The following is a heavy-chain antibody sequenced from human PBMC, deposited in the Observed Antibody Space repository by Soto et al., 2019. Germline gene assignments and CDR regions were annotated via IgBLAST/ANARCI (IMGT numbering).Heavy chain of an antibody. Sequence: QVQLVQSGAEVKKPGASVKVSCKASRYTFISYDINWVRQATGQGLEWMGWMNPKSANTGYAQNFQGRVTMTRNTSFSTAYRELRSLSAEATAVYYCARSPSWETTVTPYSFDYWGQGTLVTVSS. CDR3: ARSPSWETTVTPYSFDY. CDR1: RYTFISYD. J-gene: IGHJ4*02. V-gene: IGHV1-8*01. D-gene: IGHD4-4*01. CDR2: MNPKSANT.